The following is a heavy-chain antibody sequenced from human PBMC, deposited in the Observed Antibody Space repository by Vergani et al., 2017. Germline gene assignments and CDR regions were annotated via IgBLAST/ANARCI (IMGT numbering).Heavy chain of an antibody. V-gene: IGHV3-21*01. CDR3: ARDVYYWGSGSYPYFYYYGLDV. J-gene: IGHJ6*02. CDR1: GFTFSSYS. D-gene: IGHD3-10*01. Sequence: EVQLVESGGGLVKRGGSLRLSCAASGFTFSSYSLNWVRQAPGKGLEWVASISSSSRYIHYSDSLKGRFTISRDNAKSSLYLQMNSLRAEDTGVYYCARDVYYWGSGSYPYFYYYGLDVWGQGTAVTVSS. CDR2: ISSSSRYI.